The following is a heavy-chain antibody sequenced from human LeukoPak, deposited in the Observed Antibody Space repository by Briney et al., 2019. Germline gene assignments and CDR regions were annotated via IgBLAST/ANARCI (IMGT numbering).Heavy chain of an antibody. J-gene: IGHJ3*02. D-gene: IGHD5-12*01. CDR1: GFTFTSFG. Sequence: ASVNVSCKAAGFTFTSFGFSGVRQAPGQGLGGVGWSSDYNGDTSHDQKFQGRVTISTDTSTNTAYMDLRSLTSDDTAVYYCARRSGSARRAGTLDIWGQGTMVTVSS. CDR2: SSDYNGDT. V-gene: IGHV1-18*01. CDR3: ARRSGSARRAGTLDI.